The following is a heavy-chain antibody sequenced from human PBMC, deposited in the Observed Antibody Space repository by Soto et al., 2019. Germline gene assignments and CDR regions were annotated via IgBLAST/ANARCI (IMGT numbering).Heavy chain of an antibody. CDR2: IYYSGST. CDR3: ARASSWYHSSYYYYGMDV. J-gene: IGHJ6*02. D-gene: IGHD6-13*01. CDR1: GGSISSGDYY. Sequence: SETLSLTCTVSGGSISSGDYYWSWIRQPPGKGLEWIRYIYYSGSTYYNPSLKSRVTISVDTYKNQFSLKLSSVTAADTAVYYCARASSWYHSSYYYYGMDVWGQGTTVTVSS. V-gene: IGHV4-30-4*01.